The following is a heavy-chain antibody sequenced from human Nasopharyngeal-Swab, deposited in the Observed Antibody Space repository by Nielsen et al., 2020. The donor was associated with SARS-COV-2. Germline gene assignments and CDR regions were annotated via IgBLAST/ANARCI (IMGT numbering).Heavy chain of an antibody. V-gene: IGHV1-46*01. D-gene: IGHD5-12*01. Sequence: WVRQAPGQGLEWMGIINPSGGSTSYAQKFQGRVTMTMDTSTSTVYMELSSLRSEDTAVYYCARDQKYSGYDGSGYWGQGTLVTVPS. CDR3: ARDQKYSGYDGSGY. J-gene: IGHJ4*02. CDR2: INPSGGST.